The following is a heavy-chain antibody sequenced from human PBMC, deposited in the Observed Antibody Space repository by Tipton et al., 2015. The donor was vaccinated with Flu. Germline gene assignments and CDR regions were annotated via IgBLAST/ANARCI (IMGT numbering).Heavy chain of an antibody. CDR1: GYIFTTYD. CDR3: ARGGRSLPNYDF. Sequence: QVQLVQSGAEVKKPGASVRVSCKASGYIFTTYDINWVRQATGQGLEWMGWMNPDSGDTGYAQKFQGRVTMTRDSSVSSAYLELNSLGSEDTAVYYCARGGRSLPNYDFRGQGTLLTVSS. CDR2: MNPDSGDT. D-gene: IGHD5/OR15-5a*01. J-gene: IGHJ4*02. V-gene: IGHV1-8*01.